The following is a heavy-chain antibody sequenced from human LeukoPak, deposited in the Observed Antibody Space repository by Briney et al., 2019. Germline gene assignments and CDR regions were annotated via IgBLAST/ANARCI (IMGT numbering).Heavy chain of an antibody. J-gene: IGHJ4*02. CDR2: IIPIFGTA. D-gene: IGHD5-24*01. CDR1: GGTFSSYA. CDR3: ATRDGYNFGSIDY. Sequence: ASVKVSCKASGGTFSSYAMSWVRQAPGQGLEWMGGIIPIFGTANYAQKFQGRVTITADESTSTAYMELSSLRSEDTAVYYCATRDGYNFGSIDYWGEGTLVSVSS. V-gene: IGHV1-69*13.